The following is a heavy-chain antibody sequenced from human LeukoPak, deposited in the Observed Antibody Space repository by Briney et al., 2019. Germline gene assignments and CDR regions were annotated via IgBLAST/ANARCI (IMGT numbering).Heavy chain of an antibody. CDR3: ANTHPVVAAPLDY. Sequence: GGSLRLSCAGSGFTFSSYAMNWVRQAPGKGLEWVSGISYRGDSTYYADSVKGRFTISRDNSKSTLYLQMNSLRAEDTAVYYCANTHPVVAAPLDYWGQGTLVTVSS. CDR2: ISYRGDST. D-gene: IGHD2-15*01. V-gene: IGHV3-23*01. CDR1: GFTFSSYA. J-gene: IGHJ4*02.